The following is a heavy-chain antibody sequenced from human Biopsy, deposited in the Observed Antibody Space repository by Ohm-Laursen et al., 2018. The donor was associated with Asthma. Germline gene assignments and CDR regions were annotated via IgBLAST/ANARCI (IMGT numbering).Heavy chain of an antibody. Sequence: TQTLTLTCTFSGFSLKIGAVGVGWIRQPPGKALEWLALIDWDDDKYYSTSLKTRLTISKDTSKNQVVLTMTNMDPVDTATYYCARMGGSRIFDYWGQGTLVTVSS. CDR1: GFSLKIGAVG. CDR3: ARMGGSRIFDY. CDR2: IDWDDDK. D-gene: IGHD3-10*01. J-gene: IGHJ4*02. V-gene: IGHV2-70*01.